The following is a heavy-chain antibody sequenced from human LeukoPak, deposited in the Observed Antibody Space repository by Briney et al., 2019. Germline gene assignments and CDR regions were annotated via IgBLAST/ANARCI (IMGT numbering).Heavy chain of an antibody. CDR2: ISTYRGNT. CDR1: GYTFTNYG. Sequence: ASVKVSRKASGYTFTNYGITWVRQAPGQGLEWMGWISTYRGNTDYTQNLQDRVTMTTDTSTNTAYMELRSLRSDDTAVYYCARFHYDFWSGYRSDHYYYGMDVWGQGTTVTVSS. D-gene: IGHD3-3*01. V-gene: IGHV1-18*01. CDR3: ARFHYDFWSGYRSDHYYYGMDV. J-gene: IGHJ6*02.